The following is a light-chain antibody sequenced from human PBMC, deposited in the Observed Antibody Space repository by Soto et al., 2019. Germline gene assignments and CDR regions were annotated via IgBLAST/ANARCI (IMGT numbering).Light chain of an antibody. V-gene: IGLV2-14*01. CDR3: ASYTTTFSYV. J-gene: IGLJ1*01. CDR1: RSDVGGYNY. Sequence: QSVLTQPASVSGSPGQSITISCTGTRSDVGGYNYVSWYQQHPGKAPKLMIYDVSNRPSGVSNRFSGSKSGNTASLTISGLQAEDEADYYCASYTTTFSYVFGSGTKVTVL. CDR2: DVS.